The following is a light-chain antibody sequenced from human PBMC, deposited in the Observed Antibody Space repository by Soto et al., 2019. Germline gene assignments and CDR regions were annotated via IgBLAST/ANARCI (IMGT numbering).Light chain of an antibody. Sequence: ENVLTQSPGTLSLSPGERATLSCRASQSIGSSYLAWYQQKPGHAPRLIIYGTSSRATGIPDRFSGSGSGTDFTLTISRLEPEDFAVYYCQQFGSSSLTFGQGTKVEIK. CDR1: QSIGSSY. CDR2: GTS. CDR3: QQFGSSSLT. V-gene: IGKV3-20*01. J-gene: IGKJ1*01.